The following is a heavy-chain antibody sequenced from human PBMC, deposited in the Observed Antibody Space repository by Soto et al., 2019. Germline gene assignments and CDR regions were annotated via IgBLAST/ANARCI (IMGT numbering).Heavy chain of an antibody. Sequence: SETLSLTCTVSGGSISSYYWSWIRQPPGKGLEWIGYIYYSGSTNYNPSLKSRVTISVDTSKNQFSLKLSSVTAADTAVYYCARDSGDCTNGVCYVWFDPWGQGTLVTVSS. J-gene: IGHJ5*02. V-gene: IGHV4-59*01. D-gene: IGHD2-8*01. CDR2: IYYSGST. CDR1: GGSISSYY. CDR3: ARDSGDCTNGVCYVWFDP.